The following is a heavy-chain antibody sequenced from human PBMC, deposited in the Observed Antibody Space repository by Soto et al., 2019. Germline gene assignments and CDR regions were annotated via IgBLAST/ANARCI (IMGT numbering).Heavy chain of an antibody. V-gene: IGHV1-69*13. J-gene: IGHJ6*02. CDR2: IIPIFGTA. CDR1: GGTFSSHA. D-gene: IGHD1-26*01. Sequence: SVKVSCKASGGTFSSHAISWVRQAPGQGLEWMGGIIPIFGTANYAQKFQGRVTITADESTSTAYMELSSLRSEDTAVYYCARDQGWELPISYYYGMDVWGQGTTVTVSS. CDR3: ARDQGWELPISYYYGMDV.